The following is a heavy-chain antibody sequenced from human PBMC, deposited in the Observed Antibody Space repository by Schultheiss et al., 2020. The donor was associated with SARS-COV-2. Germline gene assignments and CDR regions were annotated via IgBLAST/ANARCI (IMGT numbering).Heavy chain of an antibody. V-gene: IGHV4-31*03. CDR2: IYYSGST. CDR1: GGPISSGGYY. J-gene: IGHJ3*02. D-gene: IGHD3-22*01. Sequence: SETLSLTCTVSGGPISSGGYYWSWIRQHPGKGLEWIGYIYYSGSTYYNPSLKSRVTISVDTSKNQFSLKLSSVTAADTAVYYCARVPIRRYYDTSGFYFHSLRDAFDIWGQGTMVTVSS. CDR3: ARVPIRRYYDTSGFYFHSLRDAFDI.